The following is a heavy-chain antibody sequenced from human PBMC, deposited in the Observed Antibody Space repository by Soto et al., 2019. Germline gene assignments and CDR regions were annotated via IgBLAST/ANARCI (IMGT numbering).Heavy chain of an antibody. V-gene: IGHV3-23*01. J-gene: IGHJ6*02. D-gene: IGHD3-22*01. Sequence: GGSLDLSSAASGFTFISYAMSWVRQAPGKGLEWVSAISGSGGSTYYADSVKGRFTISRDNSKNTLYLQMNSLRAEDTAVYYCAKVGYYDSSGYYLGYYYGMDVWGQGTMVTVS. CDR1: GFTFISYA. CDR3: AKVGYYDSSGYYLGYYYGMDV. CDR2: ISGSGGST.